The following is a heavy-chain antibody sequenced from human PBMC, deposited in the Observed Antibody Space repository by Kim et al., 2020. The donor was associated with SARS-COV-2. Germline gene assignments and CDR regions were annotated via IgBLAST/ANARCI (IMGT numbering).Heavy chain of an antibody. CDR2: VSTDGRTT. CDR1: GFTFSSYW. J-gene: IGHJ4*02. V-gene: IGHV3-74*01. Sequence: GGSLRLSCAASGFTFSSYWMHWVRQAPGKGLVWVSRVSTDGRTTSYADSVKGRFTISRDNAKNTLYLQMNSLRAEDTAVYSCARKSTHYYDYWGQRTLLT. CDR3: ARKSTHYYDY. D-gene: IGHD2-15*01.